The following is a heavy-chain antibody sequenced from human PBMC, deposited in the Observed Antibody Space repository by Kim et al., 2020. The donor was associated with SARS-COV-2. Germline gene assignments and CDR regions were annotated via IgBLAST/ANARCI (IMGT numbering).Heavy chain of an antibody. Sequence: PPLKRRVTMPVDTSKNQFSLKLSSVTAADTAVYYGARQSGRVVAYSWFDPWGQGTLVTVSS. V-gene: IGHV4-4*07. D-gene: IGHD2-15*01. CDR3: ARQSGRVVAYSWFDP. J-gene: IGHJ5*02.